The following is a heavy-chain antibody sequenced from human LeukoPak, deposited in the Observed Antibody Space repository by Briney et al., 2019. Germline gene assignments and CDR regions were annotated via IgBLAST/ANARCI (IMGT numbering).Heavy chain of an antibody. V-gene: IGHV1-2*02. Sequence: GASVKVSCKASGYTFTGYYMHWVRQAPGQGVEWMGWINPNSGGTNYAQKFQGRVTMTRDTSISTDYMELSRLRDGDTAVYYCARGLRDNYFDYWGQGTLVTVSS. CDR2: INPNSGGT. J-gene: IGHJ4*02. CDR3: ARGLRDNYFDY. CDR1: GYTFTGYY. D-gene: IGHD4/OR15-4a*01.